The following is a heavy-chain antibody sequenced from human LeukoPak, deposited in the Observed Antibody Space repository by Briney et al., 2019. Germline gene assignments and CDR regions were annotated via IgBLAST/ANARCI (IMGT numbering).Heavy chain of an antibody. Sequence: GGSLRLSCAASGFTFSSNAMNWVRQAPGKGLEWVSSISSSGSDIHYADSVQGRFTISRDNARNSLFLEMNSLRAEDTAVYYCAREVYDSSGYHYGYFDYWGPGTLVTVSS. D-gene: IGHD3-22*01. CDR1: GFTFSSNA. CDR2: ISSSGSDI. V-gene: IGHV3-21*01. CDR3: AREVYDSSGYHYGYFDY. J-gene: IGHJ4*02.